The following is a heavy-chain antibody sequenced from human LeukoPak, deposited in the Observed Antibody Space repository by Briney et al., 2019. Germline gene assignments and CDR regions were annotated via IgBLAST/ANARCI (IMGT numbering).Heavy chain of an antibody. CDR1: GFIISNYA. V-gene: IGHV3-64D*06. CDR2: ISANGGST. Sequence: GGSLRLSCSASGFIISNYAMHCVRQAPGKGLEYVSAISANGGSTYYADSVKGRFTISRDNSKNTLYLQMSSLRAEDTAIYHCVKDLYKGDSSSWYYFDYWGQGTLVTVSS. D-gene: IGHD6-13*01. CDR3: VKDLYKGDSSSWYYFDY. J-gene: IGHJ4*02.